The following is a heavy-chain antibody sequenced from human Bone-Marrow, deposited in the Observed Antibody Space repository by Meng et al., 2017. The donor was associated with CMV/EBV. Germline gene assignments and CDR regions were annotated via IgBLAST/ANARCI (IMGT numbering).Heavy chain of an antibody. D-gene: IGHD1-26*01. V-gene: IGHV4-34*01. CDR2: INHSGST. CDR3: ARVVGATTALED. CDR1: GGSFSGYY. J-gene: IGHJ4*02. Sequence: GSLRLSCAVYGGSFSGYYWSWIRQPPGKGLEWIGEINHSGSTNYNPSLKSRVTISVDTSKNQFSLKLNSVTAADTAVYYCARVVGATTALEDWGQGPLVTVSS.